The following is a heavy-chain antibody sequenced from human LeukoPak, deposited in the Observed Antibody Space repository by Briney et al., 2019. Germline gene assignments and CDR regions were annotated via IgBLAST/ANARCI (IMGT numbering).Heavy chain of an antibody. V-gene: IGHV1-69*05. Sequence: SVKVSCKASGGTFSSYAISWVRQAPGQGLEWMGGIIPIIGTANYAQKFQGSVTITTDESTSTAYMELSSLRSEDSAVYYCARQWRGFWFDPWGQGTLVTVSS. D-gene: IGHD6-19*01. CDR1: GGTFSSYA. J-gene: IGHJ5*02. CDR3: ARQWRGFWFDP. CDR2: IIPIIGTA.